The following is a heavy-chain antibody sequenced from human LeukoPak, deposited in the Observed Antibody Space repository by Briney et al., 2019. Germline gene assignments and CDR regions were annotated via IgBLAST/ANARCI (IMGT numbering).Heavy chain of an antibody. J-gene: IGHJ4*02. D-gene: IGHD5-18*01. CDR3: GRDPRLGIRGYTYGYIEY. CDR1: GYTFTSYG. Sequence: ASVKVSCKASGYTFTSYGISWVRQAPGQGLEWMGWISAYNGNTNYAQKLQGRVTMTTDTSTSTAYMELRSLRSDDTAVYYCGRDPRLGIRGYTYGYIEYWGQGTLVTVSS. CDR2: ISAYNGNT. V-gene: IGHV1-18*01.